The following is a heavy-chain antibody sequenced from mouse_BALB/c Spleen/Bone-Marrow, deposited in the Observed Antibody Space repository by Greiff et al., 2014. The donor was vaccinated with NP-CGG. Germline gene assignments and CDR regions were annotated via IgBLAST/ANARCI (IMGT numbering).Heavy chain of an antibody. J-gene: IGHJ2*01. CDR3: ARLSPDPEFDY. CDR1: GYTFTDYP. V-gene: IGHV1-67*01. CDR2: INTYNGNT. D-gene: IGHD6-2*01. Sequence: QVQLQQPGPEVVRPGVSVKISCKGSGYTFTDYPMHWVKQSHAKSLEWIGLINTYNGNTSYNQKFKGKATMTVDKSSSTAYMGLARLTSDDSAIYYCARLSPDPEFDYWGQGTTLTVSS.